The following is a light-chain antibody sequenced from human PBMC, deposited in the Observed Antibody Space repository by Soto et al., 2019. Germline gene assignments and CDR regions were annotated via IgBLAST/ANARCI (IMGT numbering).Light chain of an antibody. J-gene: IGKJ5*01. V-gene: IGKV3D-20*02. Sequence: EIVLTQSPGTLSLSPGERATLSCRAIQSVSSSFLAWYQQKPGQAPRLLIYGASSRATGIPARFSGSGSGTVFTLTISSLEPEDFAVYYCQQRSNWPPITFGQGTRLEIK. CDR3: QQRSNWPPIT. CDR2: GAS. CDR1: QSVSSSF.